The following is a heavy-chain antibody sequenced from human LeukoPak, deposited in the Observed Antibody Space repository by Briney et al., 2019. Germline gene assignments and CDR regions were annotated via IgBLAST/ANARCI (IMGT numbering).Heavy chain of an antibody. J-gene: IGHJ4*02. D-gene: IGHD5-24*01. CDR3: ARARDGYSNFFDY. CDR1: GGSISSYY. CDR2: IYYSGST. V-gene: IGHV4-59*01. Sequence: PSETLSLTCTVSGGSISSYYWSWIRQPPGKGLEWIGNIYYSGSTNYNPSLKSRVTISVDTSKNQFSLKLSSVTAADTAVYFCARARDGYSNFFDYWGQGTLVSVSS.